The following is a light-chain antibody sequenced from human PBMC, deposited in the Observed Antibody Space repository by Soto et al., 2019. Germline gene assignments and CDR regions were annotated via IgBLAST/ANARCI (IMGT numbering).Light chain of an antibody. CDR3: MQGSHWPPWT. CDR2: RVS. CDR1: QSLVHSDGNTY. Sequence: DVVMTQSPLFLSVTLGQPASISCRSSQSLVHSDGNTYLHWFLQRPGQPPRRLIHRVSNRETGVPDRFSGSGSGTEFTLKISRVEAEDVGVYYCMQGSHWPPWTFGQGTNVEIK. J-gene: IGKJ1*01. V-gene: IGKV2-30*02.